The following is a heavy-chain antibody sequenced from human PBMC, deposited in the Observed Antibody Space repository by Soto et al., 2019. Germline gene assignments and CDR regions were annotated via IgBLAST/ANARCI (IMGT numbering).Heavy chain of an antibody. CDR1: GFTFSSYW. CDR2: INSDGSST. Sequence: EVQLVESGGGLVQPAGSLRLSCAASGFTFSSYWMHWVRQAPGKGLVWVSRINSDGSSTSYADSVKGRFTISRDNAENTLYLQLNCLRAEDTAVYYCARDRRVHSYGYDAFDIWGQGTMVTVSS. D-gene: IGHD5-18*01. CDR3: ARDRRVHSYGYDAFDI. V-gene: IGHV3-74*01. J-gene: IGHJ3*02.